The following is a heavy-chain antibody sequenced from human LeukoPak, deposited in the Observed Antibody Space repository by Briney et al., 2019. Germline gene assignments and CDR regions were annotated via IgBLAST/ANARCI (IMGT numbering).Heavy chain of an antibody. Sequence: PGGSLRLSCAASGFTFSSYALSWVRQAPGKGLEWVSGITGSGGRTYYADSVKGRFTISRDNSKNTLYLQMNSLRAEDTAVYYCAKRGVSDTSGMGGFDYWGQGTLVTVSS. D-gene: IGHD3-22*01. CDR2: ITGSGGRT. J-gene: IGHJ4*02. CDR3: AKRGVSDTSGMGGFDY. CDR1: GFTFSSYA. V-gene: IGHV3-23*01.